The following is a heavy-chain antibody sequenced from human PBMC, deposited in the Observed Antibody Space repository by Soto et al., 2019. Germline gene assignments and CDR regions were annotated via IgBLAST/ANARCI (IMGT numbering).Heavy chain of an antibody. CDR2: ISANNGNT. CDR1: GYTFTSYG. D-gene: IGHD1-26*01. CDR3: ARERGSYALDY. J-gene: IGHJ4*02. V-gene: IGHV1-18*01. Sequence: QVQLVQSGAEVKKPGASVKVSCKASGYTFTSYGISWVRQAPGQGLEWMGWISANNGNTNYAQKLQGRVTMTTDTPTSTAYMELRSLRSYDTAVYYCARERGSYALDYWGQGTLVTVSS.